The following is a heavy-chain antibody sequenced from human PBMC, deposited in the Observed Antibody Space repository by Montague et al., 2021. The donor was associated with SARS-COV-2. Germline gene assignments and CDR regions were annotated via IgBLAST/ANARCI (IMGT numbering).Heavy chain of an antibody. CDR2: IYWDDDK. J-gene: IGHJ4*02. CDR1: GFSLTTSAMC. Sequence: PALVKPTQTLTLTCTFSGFSLTTSAMCVSWIRQPPGKAPEWLALIYWDDDKRYSPSLKSRLTITKDTSKNQVVLTMTNMDPVDTATYYCAHRRPGSGSYYFDYWGQGTLVTVSS. CDR3: AHRRPGSGSYYFDY. D-gene: IGHD3-10*01. V-gene: IGHV2-5*08.